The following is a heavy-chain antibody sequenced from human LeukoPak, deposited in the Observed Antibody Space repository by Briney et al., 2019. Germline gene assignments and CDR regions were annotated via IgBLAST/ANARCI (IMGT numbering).Heavy chain of an antibody. CDR2: IKEDGSKQ. V-gene: IGHV3-7*01. CDR3: ARHRRNCDTTTCEFSWFDP. J-gene: IGHJ5*02. Sequence: PGGSLRRSCAASGFTFNTVWMSWVGQAPGKGLEWVANIKEDGSKQYYVYSVKGRFTISRYNDKKTLYLQMIGLRAEDPAVYYCARHRRNCDTTTCEFSWFDPWGQATQVTASS. CDR1: GFTFNTVW. D-gene: IGHD2/OR15-2a*01.